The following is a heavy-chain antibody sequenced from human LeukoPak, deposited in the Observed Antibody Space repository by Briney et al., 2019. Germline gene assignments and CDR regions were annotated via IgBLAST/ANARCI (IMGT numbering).Heavy chain of an antibody. CDR2: IYSDGST. V-gene: IGHV3-53*01. CDR3: AWNYGDYYFDY. J-gene: IGHJ4*02. D-gene: IGHD4-17*01. Sequence: GGSLRLSCAASGFTVSSNYMSWVRQAPGKGLEWVSVIYSDGSTYYADSVKGRFTISRDNSKNTLYLQMNSLRAEDTAVYYCAWNYGDYYFDYWGQGTLVTVSS. CDR1: GFTVSSNY.